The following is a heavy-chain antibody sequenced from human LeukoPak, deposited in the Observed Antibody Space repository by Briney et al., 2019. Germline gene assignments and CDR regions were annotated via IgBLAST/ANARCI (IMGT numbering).Heavy chain of an antibody. Sequence: PGGSLRLSCAASAFTFSDYSMNWVGQAPGKGLEWISYISGRSSNIYYAHSVRGRFTISRDNAKNSMYLQMNSLRAEDTAVYYCARDRLTSGSYFFDYWGQGTLVTVSS. CDR1: AFTFSDYS. CDR2: ISGRSSNI. J-gene: IGHJ4*02. CDR3: ARDRLTSGSYFFDY. V-gene: IGHV3-48*01. D-gene: IGHD1-26*01.